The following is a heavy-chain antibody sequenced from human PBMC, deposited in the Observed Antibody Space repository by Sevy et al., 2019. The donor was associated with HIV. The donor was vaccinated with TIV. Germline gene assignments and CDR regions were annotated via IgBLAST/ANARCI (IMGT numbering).Heavy chain of an antibody. D-gene: IGHD3-16*01. J-gene: IGHJ5*02. CDR1: GGSISSVNW. CDR2: IYHSGYT. CDR3: AGGGGTPRGFDP. V-gene: IGHV4-4*02. Sequence: SETLSLTCAVSGGSISSVNWWHWVRQPPGKGLEWIGEIYHSGYTNYNPSLKSRVTISVDNSKNQFSLKLSFVTAADTAVYYCAGGGGTPRGFDPWGQGSLVTVSS.